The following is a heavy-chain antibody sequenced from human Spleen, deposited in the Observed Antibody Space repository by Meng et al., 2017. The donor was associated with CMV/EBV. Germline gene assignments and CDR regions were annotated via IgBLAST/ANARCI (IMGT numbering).Heavy chain of an antibody. D-gene: IGHD3-10*01. V-gene: IGHV3-21*01. Sequence: GESLKISCAASGFTFSDYGMNWVRQAPGKGLEWISSISFRSKSLYYADSVKGRFTISRDNDKDSLYLQMNSLRAEDTAVYYCARDRDWLGGGDGLDIWGQGTVVTVSS. J-gene: IGHJ3*02. CDR2: ISFRSKSL. CDR1: GFTFSDYG. CDR3: ARDRDWLGGGDGLDI.